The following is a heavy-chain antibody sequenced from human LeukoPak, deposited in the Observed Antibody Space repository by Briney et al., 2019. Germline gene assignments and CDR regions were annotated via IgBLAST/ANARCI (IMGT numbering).Heavy chain of an antibody. Sequence: PGGSLRLSCAASGFTFSSYEMNWVRQAPGKGLEWVSYIRSGGNSIYYADSVKGRFTISRDTAKNSLYLQMNSLRAEDTAVYYCSRGKYYYDTSGHLAGDYWGQGTLVTVSS. CDR3: SRGKYYYDTSGHLAGDY. CDR1: GFTFSSYE. J-gene: IGHJ4*02. V-gene: IGHV3-48*03. CDR2: IRSGGNSI. D-gene: IGHD3-22*01.